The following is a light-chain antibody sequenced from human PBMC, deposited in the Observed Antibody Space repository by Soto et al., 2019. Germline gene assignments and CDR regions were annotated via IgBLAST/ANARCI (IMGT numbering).Light chain of an antibody. J-gene: IGKJ1*01. CDR3: QQYDSSPPWT. CDR2: GAS. CDR1: QSVSSSY. V-gene: IGKV3-20*01. Sequence: EIVLTQSPGTLSLSPGERATLSCRASQSVSSSYLAWYQQKPGQAPRLLIYGASSRATGIPDRFSGSGSGTDFTLTISRLEPEDFAVYYCQQYDSSPPWTFGRGTKVDI.